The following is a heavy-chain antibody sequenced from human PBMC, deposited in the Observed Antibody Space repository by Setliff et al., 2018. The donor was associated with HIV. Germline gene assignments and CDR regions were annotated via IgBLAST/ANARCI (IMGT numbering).Heavy chain of an antibody. Sequence: TLSLTCTVSGDSINSGNYYWSWIRQHPGKGLEWIGYIYYSGSTYYSPSLKSRVTISEDTSKNQFSLKMRSVTAADTAVYYCATSPAGEILGSRPFYFDYWGQGTLVTVSA. CDR2: IYYSGST. J-gene: IGHJ4*02. CDR3: ATSPAGEILGSRPFYFDY. D-gene: IGHD3-10*01. CDR1: GDSINSGNYY. V-gene: IGHV4-31*03.